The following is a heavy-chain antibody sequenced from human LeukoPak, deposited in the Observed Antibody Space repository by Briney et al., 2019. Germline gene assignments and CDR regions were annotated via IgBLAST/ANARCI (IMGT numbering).Heavy chain of an antibody. CDR2: IYYSGST. CDR1: GGSISSSSYY. V-gene: IGHV4-39*01. D-gene: IGHD5/OR15-5a*01. CDR3: ARPQRYSMYALDY. J-gene: IGHJ4*02. Sequence: SSETPSLTCSVSGGSISSSSYYWGWIRQPPGKKLEWIGNIYYSGSTYYNPSLKSRVTISVDTSKNQFSLKLSSVTAADTAVYYCARPQRYSMYALDYWGQGTLVTVSS.